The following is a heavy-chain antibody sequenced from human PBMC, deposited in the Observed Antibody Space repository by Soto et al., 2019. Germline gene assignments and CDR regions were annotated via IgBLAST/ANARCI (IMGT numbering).Heavy chain of an antibody. CDR2: ISAYNGNT. V-gene: IGHV1-18*01. CDR1: GYTFTSYG. J-gene: IGHJ6*02. D-gene: IGHD5-12*01. Sequence: GASVKVSCKASGYTFTSYGISWVRQAPGQGLEWMGWISAYNGNTNYAQKLQGRVTMTTDTSTSTAYMELRSLRSDDTAVYYCAREMATIERYYYYYGMDVWGQGTTVTVSS. CDR3: AREMATIERYYYYYGMDV.